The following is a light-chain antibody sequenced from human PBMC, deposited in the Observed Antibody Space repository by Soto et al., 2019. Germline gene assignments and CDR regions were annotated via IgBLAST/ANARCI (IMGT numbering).Light chain of an antibody. CDR2: NAS. CDR3: QQRRNWPLT. J-gene: IGKJ4*01. Sequence: EIVLAQSPATLSLSPGERATLSCRASQSVGNFLAWYQHRPGQAPRLLILNASTRATGIPPRFSGSGSGTDFTLTISRLVPEELAVYYCQQRRNWPLTFGGGTKVEIK. CDR1: QSVGNF. V-gene: IGKV3-11*01.